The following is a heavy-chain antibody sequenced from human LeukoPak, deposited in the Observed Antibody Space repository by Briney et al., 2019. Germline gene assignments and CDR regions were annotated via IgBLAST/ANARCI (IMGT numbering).Heavy chain of an antibody. J-gene: IGHJ4*02. D-gene: IGHD2-2*01. V-gene: IGHV4-31*03. CDR2: IYYSGRT. Sequence: SETLSLTCTVSGGSISSGGYYWRWIRQHPGKGLEWIGYIYYSGRTYYNPSLKSRVTIAVDTSKTQFSLKLSSVTAADTAVYYCAREYCSSTSCYYFDYWGQGTLVTVSS. CDR3: AREYCSSTSCYYFDY. CDR1: GGSISSGGYY.